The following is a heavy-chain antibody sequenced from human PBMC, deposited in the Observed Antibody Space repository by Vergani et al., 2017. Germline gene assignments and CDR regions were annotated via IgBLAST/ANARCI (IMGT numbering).Heavy chain of an antibody. CDR2: ISAYNGNT. V-gene: IGHV1-18*01. CDR1: GYTFTSYG. J-gene: IGHJ4*02. CDR3: AGDQGGYFDWLLVDWVGFDY. Sequence: QVQLVQSGAEVKKPGASVKVSCKASGYTFTSYGISWVRQAPGQGLGWMGWISAYNGNTNYAQKLQGRVTMTTDTSTSTAYRERWSLRSDDTAVYYCAGDQGGYFDWLLVDWVGFDYWGQGTLVTVSS. D-gene: IGHD3-9*01.